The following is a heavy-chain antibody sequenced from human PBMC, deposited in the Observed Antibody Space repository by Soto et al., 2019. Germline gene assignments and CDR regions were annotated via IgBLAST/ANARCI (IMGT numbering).Heavy chain of an antibody. Sequence: PRLSCAASGFTFSSYAMSWVRQAPGKGLEWVSAISGSGGSTYYADSVKGRFTISRDNSKNTLYLQMNSLRAEDTAVYYCAKDRSYCSSTSCYPNGWYFDYWGQGTLVTVSS. D-gene: IGHD2-2*01. J-gene: IGHJ4*02. CDR3: AKDRSYCSSTSCYPNGWYFDY. CDR2: ISGSGGST. V-gene: IGHV3-23*01. CDR1: GFTFSSYA.